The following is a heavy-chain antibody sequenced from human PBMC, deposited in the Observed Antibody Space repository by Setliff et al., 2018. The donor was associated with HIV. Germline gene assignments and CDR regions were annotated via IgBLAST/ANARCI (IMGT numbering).Heavy chain of an antibody. V-gene: IGHV1-69*05. CDR1: GGTFSRYA. CDR3: AVGLHFLEWLSSIDY. CDR2: IIPLFGPA. J-gene: IGHJ4*02. Sequence: ASVKVSCKASGGTFSRYAINWVRQAPGQGHEWMGGIIPLFGPANYAQRFQGRVTITTDESTNLAYMELSSLTSEDTAVYYCAVGLHFLEWLSSIDYWGQGTLVTVSS. D-gene: IGHD3-3*01.